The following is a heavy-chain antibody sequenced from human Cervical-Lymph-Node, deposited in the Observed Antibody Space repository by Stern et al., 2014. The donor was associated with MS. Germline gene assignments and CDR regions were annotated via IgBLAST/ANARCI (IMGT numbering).Heavy chain of an antibody. CDR3: ARQRYFDY. CDR1: GYTFTSYW. V-gene: IGHV5-51*01. J-gene: IGHJ4*02. Sequence: EVQLVESGPEVKRPGESLKISCQASGYTFTSYWIGWVRQMPGKGLEWIAIIFPGGSDIRYSPSFHGQVPISADKSSSTAYLQWNNLKASDTAIYYCARQRYFDYWGQGTLVTVYS. CDR2: IFPGGSDI.